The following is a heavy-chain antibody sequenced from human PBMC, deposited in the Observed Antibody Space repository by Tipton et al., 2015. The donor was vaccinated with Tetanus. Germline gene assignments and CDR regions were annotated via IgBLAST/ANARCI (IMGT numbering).Heavy chain of an antibody. D-gene: IGHD3-10*01. CDR1: GASINAGGYL. CDR2: ISSTSTYI. J-gene: IGHJ4*02. CDR3: ASGVTLDY. V-gene: IGHV3-21*01. Sequence: SLRLSCTVSGASINAGGYLWTWVRQHPGKGLEWVSSISSTSTYIDYADSLKGRFIVSRDNAKNSMYLQINNLRDDDTAVYYCASGVTLDYWGQGTVVSVSS.